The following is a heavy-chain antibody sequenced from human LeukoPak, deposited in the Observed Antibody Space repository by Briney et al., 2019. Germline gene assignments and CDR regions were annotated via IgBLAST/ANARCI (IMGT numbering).Heavy chain of an antibody. Sequence: GGSLRLSCAASGFTFSNFWIHWVRQAPGGGLVWVSRIEADGRTTNYAESVKGRFTVSRDNAKDTVSLQMNSLRVEDTAVYYCAADDQQSIMWGQGTLVTVSS. CDR2: IEADGRTT. CDR3: AADDQQSIM. V-gene: IGHV3-74*01. D-gene: IGHD2-2*01. J-gene: IGHJ4*02. CDR1: GFTFSNFW.